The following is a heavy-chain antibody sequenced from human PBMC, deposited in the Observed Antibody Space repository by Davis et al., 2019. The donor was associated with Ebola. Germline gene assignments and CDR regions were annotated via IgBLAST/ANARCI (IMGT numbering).Heavy chain of an antibody. V-gene: IGHV4-61*08. D-gene: IGHD1-26*01. CDR2: IYYSGST. CDR3: ARGRWELLLFDY. Sequence: SETLSLTCTVSGGSISSGDYYWSWIRQPPGKGLEWIGYIYYSGSTNYNPSLKSRVTISVDTSKNQFSLKLSSVTAADTAVYYCARGRWELLLFDYWGQGTLVTVSS. J-gene: IGHJ4*02. CDR1: GGSISSGDYY.